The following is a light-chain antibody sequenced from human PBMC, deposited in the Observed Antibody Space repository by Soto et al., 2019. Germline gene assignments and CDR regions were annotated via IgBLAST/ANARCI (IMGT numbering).Light chain of an antibody. CDR1: QSVSSY. J-gene: IGKJ5*01. Sequence: IVLTQSPATLSLSPGERATLSCRARQSVSSYLAWYQQKPGQAPRLLIYDASNRATGIPARFSGSGSGTDFTLTISSLEPEDFAVYYCQQRSNRPTFGQGTRLEIK. CDR2: DAS. V-gene: IGKV3-11*01. CDR3: QQRSNRPT.